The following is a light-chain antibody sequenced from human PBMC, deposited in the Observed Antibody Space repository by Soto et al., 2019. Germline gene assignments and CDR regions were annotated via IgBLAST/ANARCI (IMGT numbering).Light chain of an antibody. Sequence: DIQMTQSPSSLSASVGDRVTITCRASQSISSYLNWYQQKPGKAPRLLIYAASSLQSGVPSRYRGNGSGTDFTLTISSLQPEDFATYYCQQSYSTPITFGQGTRLEIK. CDR1: QSISSY. CDR2: AAS. CDR3: QQSYSTPIT. V-gene: IGKV1-39*01. J-gene: IGKJ5*01.